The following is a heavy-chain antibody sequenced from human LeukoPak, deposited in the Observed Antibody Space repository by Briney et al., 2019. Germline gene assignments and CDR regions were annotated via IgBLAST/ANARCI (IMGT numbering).Heavy chain of an antibody. J-gene: IGHJ4*02. D-gene: IGHD4-17*01. CDR3: ARCEALVYGDYQYYFVY. V-gene: IGHV4-31*03. CDR1: GGSISSGGYY. CDR2: IYYSGST. Sequence: TLSLTCNVSGGSISSGGYYWSWLRQHQGKGLEWIGYIYYSGSTYYNPSLKSRVTISVDTSKNQFSLKLSSVTAADTAVYYCARCEALVYGDYQYYFVYWGRGTLLTVSS.